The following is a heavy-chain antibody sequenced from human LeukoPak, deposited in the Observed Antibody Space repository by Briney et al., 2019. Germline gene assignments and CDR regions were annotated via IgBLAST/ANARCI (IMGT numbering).Heavy chain of an antibody. J-gene: IGHJ4*02. CDR1: GITFSIYS. D-gene: IGHD3-16*01. CDR3: ARDQGGVGY. CDR2: ISSFSGTI. V-gene: IGHV3-48*01. Sequence: GGSLRLSCVASGITFSIYSMNWVRQAPGKGLGWVSYISSFSGTINYADSVKGRFTISRDNAKNSLYLQMNSLRAEDTAVYYCARDQGGVGYWGQGTLVTVSS.